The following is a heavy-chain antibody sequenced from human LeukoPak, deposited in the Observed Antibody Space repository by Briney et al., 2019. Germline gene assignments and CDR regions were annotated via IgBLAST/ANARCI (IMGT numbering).Heavy chain of an antibody. Sequence: ASVKVSCKASGYTFTGYYMHWVRQAPGQGLEWMGSINPNTGGTDYAHKFQGRVTMTRDTSISTAYMEVNRLRSDYTAVYYCARPIDIAAADLWGQGPLVTVSS. D-gene: IGHD6-13*01. J-gene: IGHJ4*02. CDR3: ARPIDIAAADL. V-gene: IGHV1-2*07. CDR1: GYTFTGYY. CDR2: INPNTGGT.